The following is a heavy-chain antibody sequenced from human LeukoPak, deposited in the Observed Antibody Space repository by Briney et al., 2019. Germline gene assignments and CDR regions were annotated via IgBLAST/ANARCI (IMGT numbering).Heavy chain of an antibody. D-gene: IGHD1-20*01. CDR2: ISYDGSNK. J-gene: IGHJ4*02. V-gene: IGHV3-30-3*01. CDR1: GFTFSSYA. Sequence: GRSLRLSCAASGFTFSSYAMHWVRQAPGKGLEWVAVISYDGSNKYYADSVKGRFTISRDNSKNTLYLQMNSLRAEDTAVYYCARESELVGITGTEDPGYYFDYWGQGTLVTVSS. CDR3: ARESELVGITGTEDPGYYFDY.